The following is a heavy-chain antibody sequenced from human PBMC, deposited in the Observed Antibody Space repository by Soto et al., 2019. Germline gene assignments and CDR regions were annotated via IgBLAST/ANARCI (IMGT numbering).Heavy chain of an antibody. CDR1: GFTFSSYS. V-gene: IGHV3-21*01. Sequence: GGSLRLSCAASGFTFSSYSMNWVRQAPGKGLEWVSSISSSSSYIYYADSVKGRFTISRDNAKNSLYLQMNSLRAEDTAVYYCARDRVTIFGEVWEPNWFDPWGQGTLVTVSS. CDR2: ISSSSSYI. J-gene: IGHJ5*02. D-gene: IGHD3-3*01. CDR3: ARDRVTIFGEVWEPNWFDP.